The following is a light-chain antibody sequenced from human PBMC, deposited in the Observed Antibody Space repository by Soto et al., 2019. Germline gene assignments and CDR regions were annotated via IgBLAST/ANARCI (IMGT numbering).Light chain of an antibody. CDR3: CSYAGSDTFLVV. CDR1: SSDVGGYNY. CDR2: DVS. Sequence: QSALTQPRSVSGSPGQSVTISCTGTSSDVGGYNYVSWYQQHPGKAPKLMIYDVSKRPSGVPDRFSGSKSGNTASLTISGLQAEDEADYYCCSYAGSDTFLVVFGGGTKVTVL. J-gene: IGLJ2*01. V-gene: IGLV2-11*01.